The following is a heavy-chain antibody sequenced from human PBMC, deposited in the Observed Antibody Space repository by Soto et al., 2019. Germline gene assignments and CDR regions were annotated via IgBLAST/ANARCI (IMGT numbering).Heavy chain of an antibody. J-gene: IGHJ6*02. CDR3: ASRYSLYYYGMDV. Sequence: SSETLSLTCTVSGGSISSGDYYWSWIRQPPGKGLEWIGYIYYSGSTYYNPSLKSRVTISVDTSKNQFSLKLSSVTAADTAVYYCASRYSLYYYGMDVWGQGTTVTVSS. CDR2: IYYSGST. V-gene: IGHV4-30-4*01. D-gene: IGHD5-12*01. CDR1: GGSISSGDYY.